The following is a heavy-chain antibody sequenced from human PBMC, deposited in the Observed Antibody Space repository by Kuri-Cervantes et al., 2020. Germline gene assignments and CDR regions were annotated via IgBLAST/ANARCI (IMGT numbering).Heavy chain of an antibody. J-gene: IGHJ4*02. CDR2: MKQDESEK. D-gene: IGHD2-2*01. V-gene: IGHV3-7*01. CDR3: AREGDVVVVPADKGGFDY. Sequence: GESLKISCAASGFTFSSYWMSWVRQAPGKGLEWVANMKQDESEKYYVDSVKGRFTISRDNAKNSVHLQMNSLRAEDTAVYYCAREGDVVVVPADKGGFDYWGQGTLVTVSS. CDR1: GFTFSSYW.